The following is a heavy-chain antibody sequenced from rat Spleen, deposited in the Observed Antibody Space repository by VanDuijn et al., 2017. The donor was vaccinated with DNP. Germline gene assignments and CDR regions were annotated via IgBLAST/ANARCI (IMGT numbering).Heavy chain of an antibody. Sequence: EVHLVVSGGDLVQPGRSLKLSCVVSEFRFNNHWMTWIRQVPGKGLEWVASFNSGSGYTYFPGPVRGRFTLSRDMAKNTLYLQMNSLRSEDTATYYCAIYYYSGDNWFAYWGQGTLVTVTS. CDR3: AIYYYSGDNWFAY. V-gene: IGHV5-31*01. CDR1: EFRFNNHW. CDR2: FNSGSGYT. J-gene: IGHJ3*01. D-gene: IGHD1-1*01.